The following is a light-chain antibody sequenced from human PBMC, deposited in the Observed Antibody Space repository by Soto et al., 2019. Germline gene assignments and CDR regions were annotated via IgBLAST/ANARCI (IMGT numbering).Light chain of an antibody. V-gene: IGKV3-11*01. CDR2: DAS. CDR3: QQRDSWPIT. CDR1: ESVSRN. J-gene: IGKJ5*01. Sequence: EVVMTQSPATLSVSLGERATLSCRASESVSRNLAWYQQKPGQAPRLLIYDASNRATGIPARFSGSGSGTDFTLTINSLEPDDFAVYYCQQRDSWPITFGQGTRLEIK.